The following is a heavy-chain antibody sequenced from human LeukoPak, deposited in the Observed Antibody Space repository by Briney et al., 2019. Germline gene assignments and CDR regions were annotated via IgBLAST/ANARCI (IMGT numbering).Heavy chain of an antibody. J-gene: IGHJ6*02. CDR3: ARAISYTNYGMDV. D-gene: IGHD4-11*01. CDR2: INGDGSST. CDR1: GFTLSSYW. Sequence: PGGSLRLSCVASGFTLSSYWMHWVRQVPGKGLVWVSRINGDGSSTSYADSVKGRFTISRDNAKNTLYLQMNSLRAEDTAVYYCARAISYTNYGMDVWGQGTTVTVSS. V-gene: IGHV3-74*01.